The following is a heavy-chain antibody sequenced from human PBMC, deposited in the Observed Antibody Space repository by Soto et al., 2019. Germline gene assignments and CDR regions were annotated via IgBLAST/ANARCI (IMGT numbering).Heavy chain of an antibody. CDR2: VYHSGRT. V-gene: IGHV4-39*02. D-gene: IGHD2-21*02. CDR3: ARLIPYCGGACYSVGAFDI. CDR1: GGSITNRDNY. J-gene: IGHJ3*02. Sequence: QLQLQESGPGLVQPSETVSLTCTVSGGSITNRDNYWGWIRQPPGKGLEWIGTVYHSGRTYYDPHLKRGVTISADTSTTDFSVRLNSGTAADTAVYYCARLIPYCGGACYSVGAFDIWGQGTVVTVSS.